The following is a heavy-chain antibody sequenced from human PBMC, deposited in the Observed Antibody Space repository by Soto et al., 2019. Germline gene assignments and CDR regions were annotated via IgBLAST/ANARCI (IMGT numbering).Heavy chain of an antibody. CDR1: VFNFSHYA. J-gene: IGHJ4*02. D-gene: IGHD4-4*01. V-gene: IGHV3-30*18. CDR3: AKDGATTVDDRFLES. Sequence: VGSLRLSCEASVFNFSHYAMHCVRHSPGKGLEWLAIISLEGSNKYSAKPVKDRFTISRDNSKSTLYLQMNSLRPEDTAVYYCAKDGATTVDDRFLESLGQGTQVTVSS. CDR2: ISLEGSNK.